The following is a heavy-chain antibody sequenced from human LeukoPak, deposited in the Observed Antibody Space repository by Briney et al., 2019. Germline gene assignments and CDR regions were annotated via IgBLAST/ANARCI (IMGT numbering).Heavy chain of an antibody. CDR1: GYTFTSYG. Sequence: GASVKVSCKASGYTFTSYGISWVRQAPGQGLEWMEWISAYNGNTNYAQKLQGRVTMTTDTSTSTAYMELRSLRSDDTAVYYCARDYDSSGYYRLIDYWGQGTLVTVSS. CDR2: ISAYNGNT. CDR3: ARDYDSSGYYRLIDY. V-gene: IGHV1-18*01. J-gene: IGHJ4*02. D-gene: IGHD3-22*01.